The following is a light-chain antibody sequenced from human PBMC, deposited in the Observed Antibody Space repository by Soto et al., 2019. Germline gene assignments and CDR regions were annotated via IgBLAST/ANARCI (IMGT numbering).Light chain of an antibody. CDR3: CSYAGPYTLL. V-gene: IGLV2-11*01. J-gene: IGLJ2*01. CDR1: SSDVGGYNY. Sequence: QTVLTQPRSVSGSPGQSVTISCTGTSSDVGGYNYVSWYQQQTGKAPKLMIYDVSERPSGVPDRFSGSKSGNTASLTISGLQAEDEADYYCCSYAGPYTLLFGGGTKPTVL. CDR2: DVS.